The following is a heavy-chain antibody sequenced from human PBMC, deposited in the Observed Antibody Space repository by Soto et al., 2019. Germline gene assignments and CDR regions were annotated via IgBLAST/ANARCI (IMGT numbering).Heavy chain of an antibody. J-gene: IGHJ5*02. V-gene: IGHV4-59*01. CDR3: ATSRGNFFDP. Sequence: QVQLQESGPGLVKPSETLSLTCTVSGGSISSNYWNRIRQPPGKGLEWIGYIHYTGSTIYNPSLKSRVIISVDTSKNQFTLKLSSVTAADTAIYYCATSRGNFFDPWGQGTLVSVSS. CDR2: IHYTGST. CDR1: GGSISSNY. D-gene: IGHD1-7*01.